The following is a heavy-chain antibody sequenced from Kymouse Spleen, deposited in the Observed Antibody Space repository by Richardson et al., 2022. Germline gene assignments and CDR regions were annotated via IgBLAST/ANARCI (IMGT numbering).Heavy chain of an antibody. CDR1: GGSISSSSYY. J-gene: IGHJ6*02. Sequence: QLQLQESGPGLVKPSETLSLTCTVSGGSISSSSYYWGWIRQPPGKGLEWIGSIYYSGSTYYNPSLKSRVTISVDTSKNQFSLKLSSVTAADTAVYYCARDVVVPAAMGHYYYYGMDVWGQGTTVTVSS. D-gene: IGHD2-2*02. CDR2: IYYSGST. CDR3: ARDVVVPAAMGHYYYYGMDV. V-gene: IGHV4-39*01.